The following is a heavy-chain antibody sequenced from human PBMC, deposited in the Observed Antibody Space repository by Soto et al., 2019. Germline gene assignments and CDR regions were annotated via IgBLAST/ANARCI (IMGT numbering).Heavy chain of an antibody. Sequence: GGSLRLSCAASGFTFSSYGMHWVRQAPGKGLEWVAVIWYDGSNKYYADSVKGRFTISRDNSKNTLYLQMNSLRAEDTAVYYCARDNDYGDRTMGYWGQGTLVTVSS. J-gene: IGHJ4*02. D-gene: IGHD4-17*01. CDR1: GFTFSSYG. V-gene: IGHV3-33*01. CDR2: IWYDGSNK. CDR3: ARDNDYGDRTMGY.